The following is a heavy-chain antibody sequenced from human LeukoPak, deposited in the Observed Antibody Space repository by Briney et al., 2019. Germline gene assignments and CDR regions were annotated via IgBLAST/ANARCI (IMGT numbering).Heavy chain of an antibody. CDR2: IYPSDSDT. CDR1: GFTFTNYW. V-gene: IGHV5-51*01. CDR3: ARRQKMNSGWYPDY. Sequence: GESLKISCKGSGFTFTNYWIGWVRQMPGKGLEWMGIIYPSDSDTRYSPSFQGQVTISADKSISTAYLQWSSLKASDTAMYYCARRQKMNSGWYPDYWGQGTLVTVSS. D-gene: IGHD6-19*01. J-gene: IGHJ4*02.